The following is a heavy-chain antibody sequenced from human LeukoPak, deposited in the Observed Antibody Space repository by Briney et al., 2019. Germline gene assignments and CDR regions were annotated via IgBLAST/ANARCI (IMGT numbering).Heavy chain of an antibody. Sequence: PSETLSLTCTVSGGSISSYYWSWIRQPPGKGLEWVSVIYSGGSTFYADSVKGRFIISRDKSKNTLYLQMNSLRVEDTAVYSCATSYDSIGFGAFDIWGQGTMITVSS. J-gene: IGHJ3*02. V-gene: IGHV3-53*01. CDR3: ATSYDSIGFGAFDI. CDR1: GGSISSYY. CDR2: IYSGGST. D-gene: IGHD3-22*01.